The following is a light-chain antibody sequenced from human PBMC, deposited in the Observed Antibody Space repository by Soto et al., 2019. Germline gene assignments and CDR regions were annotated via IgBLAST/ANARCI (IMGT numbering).Light chain of an antibody. CDR2: EVT. CDR3: SSYTSSNTLV. J-gene: IGLJ1*01. Sequence: QSVLTQPASVSGSPGQSITISCTGGSSDIGGYNYVSWFQQHPGKVPKLMIYEVTNRPSGVSNRFSGSKSGGTASLTISGLQAEDEADYYCSSYTSSNTLVFGTGTKVTVL. CDR1: SSDIGGYNY. V-gene: IGLV2-14*01.